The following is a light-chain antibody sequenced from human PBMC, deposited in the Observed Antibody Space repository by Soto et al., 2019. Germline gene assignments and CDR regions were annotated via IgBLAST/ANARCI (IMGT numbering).Light chain of an antibody. J-gene: IGLJ2*01. CDR2: DVS. CDR1: STDVGDFNY. V-gene: IGLV2-14*03. CDR3: CSYSSSTTLVV. Sequence: QSALTQPASVSGSPRRSVTISCTVTSTDVGDFNYVSRYQHLPGRTPKLIIYDVSNRPSGISSRFSASKSCRTASLTISGLLADDEAAYYCCSYSSSTTLVVFGGGTKVTVL.